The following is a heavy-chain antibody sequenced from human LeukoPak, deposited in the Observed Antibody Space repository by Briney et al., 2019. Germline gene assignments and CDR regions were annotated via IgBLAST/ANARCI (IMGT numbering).Heavy chain of an antibody. CDR2: MNPNSGNT. CDR3: VRAVAGASTFHLDS. V-gene: IGHV1-8*01. D-gene: IGHD2-2*01. J-gene: IGHJ4*02. CDR1: GYSFTSHD. Sequence: ASVKVSCKASGYSFTSHDINWVRQATGKGLEWLGWMNPNSGNTGNSQKFQGRVTMTRDTSIGTAYMEPSSLKFEDTAVYYCVRAVAGASTFHLDSWGQGTLVTVSS.